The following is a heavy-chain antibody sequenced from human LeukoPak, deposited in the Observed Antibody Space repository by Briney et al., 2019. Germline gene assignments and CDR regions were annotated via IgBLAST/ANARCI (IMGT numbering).Heavy chain of an antibody. V-gene: IGHV3-30*18. J-gene: IGHJ4*02. CDR1: GFTFSSYG. CDR3: AKDGVVQWLAYYLDY. Sequence: GRSLRLSCAASGFTFSSYGIHWVRQTPGKGLEWVAVISYDGSNKYYADSVKGRFTISRDNSKNTLYLQMNSLRAEDTAVYYCAKDGVVQWLAYYLDYWGQGTLVTVSS. D-gene: IGHD6-19*01. CDR2: ISYDGSNK.